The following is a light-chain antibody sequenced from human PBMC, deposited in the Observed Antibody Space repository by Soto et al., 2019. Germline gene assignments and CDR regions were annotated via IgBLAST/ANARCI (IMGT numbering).Light chain of an antibody. CDR1: QSVSRSY. V-gene: IGKV3-20*01. Sequence: EIVLTQSPGTLSLSPGERATLSCRASQSVSRSYLAWYQQKPGQAPRLVIYDVSRRATGVSDRFSASGSGTDFTLTISRLEPEDFAVYYCQQYGTSSGLTFGGGTKVEMK. CDR2: DVS. J-gene: IGKJ4*01. CDR3: QQYGTSSGLT.